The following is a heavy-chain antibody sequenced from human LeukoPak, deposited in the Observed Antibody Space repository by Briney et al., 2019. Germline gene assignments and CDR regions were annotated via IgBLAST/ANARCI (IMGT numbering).Heavy chain of an antibody. CDR3: ASLRWDAFDI. Sequence: GGSLRLSCAASGFTFSSYELSWVRRAPGKGLEWVSYISGSGSTIYYADSVKGRFTISRDNSKNTLYLQMNSLRAEDTAVYYCASLRWDAFDIWGQGTMVTVSS. D-gene: IGHD4-23*01. J-gene: IGHJ3*02. CDR2: ISGSGSTI. V-gene: IGHV3-48*03. CDR1: GFTFSSYE.